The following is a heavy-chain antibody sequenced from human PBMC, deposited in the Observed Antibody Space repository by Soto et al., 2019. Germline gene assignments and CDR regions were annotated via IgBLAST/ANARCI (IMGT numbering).Heavy chain of an antibody. V-gene: IGHV3-11*01. CDR3: ARVEYSSSSAAFDI. Sequence: PGGSLRLSCAASGFTFSDYYMSWIRQAPGKGLEWVSYISSSGSTIYYADSVKGLFTISRDNAQNSLYLQMNSLRAEDTAVYYCARVEYSSSSAAFDIWGQGTMVTVSS. CDR2: ISSSGSTI. CDR1: GFTFSDYY. D-gene: IGHD6-6*01. J-gene: IGHJ3*02.